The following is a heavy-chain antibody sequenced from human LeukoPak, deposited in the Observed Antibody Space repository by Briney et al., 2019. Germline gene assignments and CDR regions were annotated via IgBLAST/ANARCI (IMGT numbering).Heavy chain of an antibody. CDR2: IYTSGST. V-gene: IGHV4-4*07. D-gene: IGHD3-3*01. CDR3: AREITDRTDDFWSGYPIPYFDY. CDR1: GGSISSYY. Sequence: PSETLSLTCSVSGGSISSYYWNWIRQPAGKGLEWIGRIYTSGSTNYNPSLKSRVTISVDTSKNQFSLKLSSVTAADTAVYYCAREITDRTDDFWSGYPIPYFDYWGQGTLVAVSS. J-gene: IGHJ4*02.